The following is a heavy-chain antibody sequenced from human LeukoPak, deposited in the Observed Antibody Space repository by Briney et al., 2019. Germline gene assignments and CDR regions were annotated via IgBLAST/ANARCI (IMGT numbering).Heavy chain of an antibody. J-gene: IGHJ4*02. CDR3: AKAKLGYSSSWYYFDY. Sequence: GGSLRLSCAASGFTFSSYSMNWVRQAPGKGLEWVSSISSSSSYIYYADSVKGRFTISRDNSKNTLYLQMNSLRAEDTAVYYCAKAKLGYSSSWYYFDYWGQGTLVTVSS. CDR2: ISSSSSYI. D-gene: IGHD6-13*01. CDR1: GFTFSSYS. V-gene: IGHV3-21*01.